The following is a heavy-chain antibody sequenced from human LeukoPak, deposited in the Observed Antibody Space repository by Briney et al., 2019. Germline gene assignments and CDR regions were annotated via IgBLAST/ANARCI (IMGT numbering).Heavy chain of an antibody. CDR3: ARGSHRGYCTTSNCYTVDY. V-gene: IGHV1-8*01. J-gene: IGHJ4*01. CDR1: RYTFTSYD. CDR2: MNPDSGNT. Sequence: GASVKVSCKAARYTFTSYDINWGRQAPGQGLEWMGWMNPDSGNTGYAQKFQGRVSMTTNTSISTAYMELGGLTSDDTAVYFCARGSHRGYCTTSNCYTVDYWGQGTLVSVSS. D-gene: IGHD2-2*02.